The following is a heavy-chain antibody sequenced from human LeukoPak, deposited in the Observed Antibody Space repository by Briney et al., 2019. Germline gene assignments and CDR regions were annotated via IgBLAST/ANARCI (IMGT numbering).Heavy chain of an antibody. J-gene: IGHJ4*02. CDR3: ARAKREHYFDY. D-gene: IGHD1-1*01. Sequence: LETLSLTCTVSGYSISSGYYWGWIRQPPGKGLEWIGSIYHSGSTYYNPSLKSRVTISVDTSKNQFSLKLSSVTAADTAVYYCARAKREHYFDYWGQGTLVTVSS. CDR1: GYSISSGYY. CDR2: IYHSGST. V-gene: IGHV4-38-2*02.